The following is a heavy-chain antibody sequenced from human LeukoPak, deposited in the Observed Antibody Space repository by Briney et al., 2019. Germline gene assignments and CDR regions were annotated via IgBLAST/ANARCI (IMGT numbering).Heavy chain of an antibody. Sequence: GASVKVSCKASGGTFSSYAISWVRQAPGQGLEWMGGIIPIFGTANYAQKFQGRVTITADESTSTAYMELSSLRSEGTAVYYCASEGNYCSSTSCAWFDPWGQGTLVTVSS. J-gene: IGHJ5*02. D-gene: IGHD2-2*01. CDR2: IIPIFGTA. CDR3: ASEGNYCSSTSCAWFDP. V-gene: IGHV1-69*13. CDR1: GGTFSSYA.